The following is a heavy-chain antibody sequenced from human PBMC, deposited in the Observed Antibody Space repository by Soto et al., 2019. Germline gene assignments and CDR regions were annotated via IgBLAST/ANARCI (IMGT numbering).Heavy chain of an antibody. D-gene: IGHD4-4*01. CDR2: INHSGST. Sequence: QVQLQQWGAGLLKPSETLSLTCAVYGGSFSGYYWSWIRQPPGKGLEWIGEINHSGSTNYNPSLKSRVTISVDTSKNQFFLKLSSVTAADTAVYYCASGLQSYYYYYMDVWGKGTTVTVSS. CDR1: GGSFSGYY. V-gene: IGHV4-34*01. CDR3: ASGLQSYYYYYMDV. J-gene: IGHJ6*03.